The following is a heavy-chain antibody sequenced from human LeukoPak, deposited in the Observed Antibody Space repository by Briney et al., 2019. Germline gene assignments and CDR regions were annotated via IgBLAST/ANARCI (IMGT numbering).Heavy chain of an antibody. J-gene: IGHJ4*02. Sequence: SETLSLTCTVSGGSISSYYWTWIRQSPGKGLEWIGFFHHSGSTNYNPSFKSRVTMSVDTSKNQFSLKLSSVTAADTAVYYCARDPALYYYDSSGYYSGYFDYWGQGTLVTVSS. V-gene: IGHV4-59*12. CDR3: ARDPALYYYDSSGYYSGYFDY. CDR1: GGSISSYY. D-gene: IGHD3-22*01. CDR2: FHHSGST.